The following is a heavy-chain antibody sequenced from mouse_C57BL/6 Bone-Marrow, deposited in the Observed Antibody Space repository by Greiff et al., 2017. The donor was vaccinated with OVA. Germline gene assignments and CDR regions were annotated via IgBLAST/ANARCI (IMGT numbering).Heavy chain of an antibody. CDR3: AIYYDGSSPLIDV. D-gene: IGHD1-1*01. V-gene: IGHV1-59*01. CDR2: IDPSDSYT. CDR1: GYTFTSYW. J-gene: IGHJ1*03. Sequence: QVQLQQPGAELVRPGTSVKLSCKASGYTFTSYWMHWVKQRPGQGLEWIGVIDPSDSYTNYNQKFKGKATLTVDTSSSTAYMQLSSLTSEDSAVYYCAIYYDGSSPLIDVWGTGTTVTVSS.